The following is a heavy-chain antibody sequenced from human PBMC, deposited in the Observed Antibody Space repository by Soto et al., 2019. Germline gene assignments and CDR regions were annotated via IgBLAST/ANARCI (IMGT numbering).Heavy chain of an antibody. D-gene: IGHD5-12*01. Sequence: PGGSLRLSCAASGFTFSSYWMHWVRRAPGKGLVWVSRMNSDGSSTSYADSVKGRFTISRDNARNTLFLQMDSLRAEDTAMYFCARGAANDYDYFAFDIWGQGTKVTVSS. CDR1: GFTFSSYW. CDR3: ARGAANDYDYFAFDI. CDR2: MNSDGSST. V-gene: IGHV3-74*01. J-gene: IGHJ3*02.